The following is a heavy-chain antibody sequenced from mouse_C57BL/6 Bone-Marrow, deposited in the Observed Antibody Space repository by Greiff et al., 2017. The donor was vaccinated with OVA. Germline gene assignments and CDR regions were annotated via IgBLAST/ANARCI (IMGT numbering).Heavy chain of an antibody. V-gene: IGHV14-3*01. CDR3: ARINGYPIAMDY. CDR2: IDPANGNT. D-gene: IGHD2-2*01. J-gene: IGHJ4*01. Sequence: EVQLQQSVAELVRPGASVKLSCTASGFNIKNNYMNWVKQRPEKGLEWIGRIDPANGNTKYAPKFQFKATITADTSSNTAYLQLSSLTSEDTAIYYCARINGYPIAMDYWGQGTSVTVSS. CDR1: GFNIKNNY.